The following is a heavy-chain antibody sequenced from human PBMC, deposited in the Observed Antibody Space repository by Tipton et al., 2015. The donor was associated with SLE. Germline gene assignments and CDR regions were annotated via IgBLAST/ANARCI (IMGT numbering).Heavy chain of an antibody. D-gene: IGHD5-12*01. CDR1: GASISSYY. CDR2: ISYSGST. CDR3: ARAPRSGYDLRPYYYSYMDV. Sequence: TLSLTCTVSGASISSYYWSWIRQPPGKGLDWIGYISYSGSTNYNPSLKSRVTISVDTSKNQFSLKLSSVTAADTAVYYCARAPRSGYDLRPYYYSYMDVWGKGTTVTVSS. V-gene: IGHV4-59*01. J-gene: IGHJ6*03.